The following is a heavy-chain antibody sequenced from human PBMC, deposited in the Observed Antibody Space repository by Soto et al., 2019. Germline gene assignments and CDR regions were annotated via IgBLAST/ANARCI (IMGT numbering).Heavy chain of an antibody. Sequence: SETLSLTCTVSGGSISSYYWSWIRQPPGKGLEWIGYIYYSGSTNYNPSLKSRVTISVDTSKNQFSLKLSSVTAADTAVYYCARPGTYSSGWHPFDYWGQGTLVTVSS. J-gene: IGHJ4*02. CDR1: GGSISSYY. CDR2: IYYSGST. V-gene: IGHV4-59*08. D-gene: IGHD6-19*01. CDR3: ARPGTYSSGWHPFDY.